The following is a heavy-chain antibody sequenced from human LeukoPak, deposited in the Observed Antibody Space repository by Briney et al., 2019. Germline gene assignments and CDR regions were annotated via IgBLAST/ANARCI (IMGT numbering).Heavy chain of an antibody. Sequence: GGSLRLSCAASGFTFDDYAMHWVRQAPGKGLEWVSGISWNSGSIGYADSVKSRFTISRDNAKNSLYLQMNSLRAEDMALYYCAKDGGGTENWNDDYYFDYWGQGTLVTVSS. D-gene: IGHD1-1*01. CDR3: AKDGGGTENWNDDYYFDY. J-gene: IGHJ4*02. CDR1: GFTFDDYA. CDR2: ISWNSGSI. V-gene: IGHV3-9*03.